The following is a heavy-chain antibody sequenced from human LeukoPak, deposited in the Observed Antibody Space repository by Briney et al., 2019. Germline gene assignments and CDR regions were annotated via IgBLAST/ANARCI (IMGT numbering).Heavy chain of an antibody. CDR3: ARGDTARSILKSLGNHHYHYHGMDV. V-gene: IGHV3-30-3*01. CDR1: GFTFSTYS. J-gene: IGHJ6*02. Sequence: PGGSLRLSCAASGFTFSTYSMHWVRQAPGKGLEWGVVISYDGNNKYYADSVKGGFTISSDNSKNTVYLQMNRLRPEDTAVYYCARGDTARSILKSLGNHHYHYHGMDVWGQGTTVTVSS. D-gene: IGHD1-14*01. CDR2: ISYDGNNK.